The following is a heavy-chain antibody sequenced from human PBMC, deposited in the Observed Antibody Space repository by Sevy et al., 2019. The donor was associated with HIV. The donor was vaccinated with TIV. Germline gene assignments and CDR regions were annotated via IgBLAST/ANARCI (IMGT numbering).Heavy chain of an antibody. V-gene: IGHV1-69*13. CDR1: GGSFSSYA. D-gene: IGHD3-16*01. CDR3: ARDRVGGIFRGGGETFDY. CDR2: IIPIFGTA. J-gene: IGHJ4*02. Sequence: ASVKVSCKASGGSFSSYAISWVRQAPGQGLEWMGGIIPIFGTANYAHKFQGRVTVTADESTGTAYMELSSLRSEDTAVYYCARDRVGGIFRGGGETFDYWGQGTLVTVSS.